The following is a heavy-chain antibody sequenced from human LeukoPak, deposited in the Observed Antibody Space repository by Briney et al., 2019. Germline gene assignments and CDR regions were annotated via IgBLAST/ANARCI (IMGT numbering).Heavy chain of an antibody. D-gene: IGHD7-27*01. CDR2: INQDGSEK. J-gene: IGHJ4*02. CDR1: GITFSRFW. Sequence: GGSLRLSCAASGITFSRFWMSWVRQAPGKGPQWVANINQDGSEKHYVDSVKGRFTISRDNAENSLYLQMNSLRAEDTAVYYCARAPRSWGFDYWGQGTLVTVSS. V-gene: IGHV3-7*03. CDR3: ARAPRSWGFDY.